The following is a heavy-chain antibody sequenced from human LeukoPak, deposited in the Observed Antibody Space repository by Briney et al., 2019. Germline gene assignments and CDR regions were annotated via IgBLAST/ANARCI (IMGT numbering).Heavy chain of an antibody. Sequence: SETLSLTCTVSGGSISSYYWSWIRQPPGKGLGWIGYIYYSGSTNYNPSLKSRVTISVDTSKNQFSLKLSSVTAADTAVYYCAAGIQLWLCDYWGQGTLVTVSS. CDR3: AAGIQLWLCDY. V-gene: IGHV4-59*01. CDR1: GGSISSYY. J-gene: IGHJ4*02. CDR2: IYYSGST. D-gene: IGHD5-18*01.